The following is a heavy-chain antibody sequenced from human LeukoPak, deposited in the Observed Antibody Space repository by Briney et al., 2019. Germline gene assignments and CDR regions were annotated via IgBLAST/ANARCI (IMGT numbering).Heavy chain of an antibody. CDR1: GFTFDDYA. V-gene: IGHV3-9*01. CDR3: AKDRITGGFDP. J-gene: IGHJ5*02. Sequence: PGGSLRLSCAASGFTFDDYAMHWVRQAPGKGLEWFSGISWNSGSIGYADSVKGRFTISRDNAKNSLYLQMNSLRAEDTALYYCAKDRITGGFDPWGQGTLVTVSS. CDR2: ISWNSGSI. D-gene: IGHD1-20*01.